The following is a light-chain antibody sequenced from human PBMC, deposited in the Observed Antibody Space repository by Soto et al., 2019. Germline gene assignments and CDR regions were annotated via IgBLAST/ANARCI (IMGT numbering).Light chain of an antibody. CDR1: SSNIGTNT. Sequence: QSAVTQPPSASGTPGQRVTISCSGSSSNIGTNTVNWYLQLPGTAPKLLIFRNDQRPSGVPDRFSGSKSGTSASLAIGGLQSEDEADYYCAAWDDSLRGVVFGGGTQLTVL. V-gene: IGLV1-44*01. J-gene: IGLJ2*01. CDR2: RND. CDR3: AAWDDSLRGVV.